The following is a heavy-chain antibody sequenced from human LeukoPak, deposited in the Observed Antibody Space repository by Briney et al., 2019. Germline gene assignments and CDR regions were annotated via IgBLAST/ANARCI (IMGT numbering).Heavy chain of an antibody. V-gene: IGHV3-74*01. CDR2: INSDGSST. CDR1: AFTFSASW. J-gene: IGHJ4*02. Sequence: GGSLRLSCVASAFTFSASWMHWVRQAPGKGLVWVSRINSDGSSTSYADSVKGRFTISRDNAKNTLYLQMNSLRAEDTAVYYCAVSSSSGSGYFDYWGQGTLVTVSS. CDR3: AVSSSSGSGYFDY. D-gene: IGHD6-13*01.